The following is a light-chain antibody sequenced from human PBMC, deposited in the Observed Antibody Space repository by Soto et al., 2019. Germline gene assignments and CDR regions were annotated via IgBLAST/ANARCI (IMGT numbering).Light chain of an antibody. Sequence: EIVMTQSPATLSVSPGERASLSCRASQSVGSNLAWYQQTAGQAPRLLIYGASTRATGIAARFSGSGSGKEFTLTISSLQSEDFAVYSCQQYTNWPYTLGQGTKLQIK. CDR3: QQYTNWPYT. V-gene: IGKV3-15*01. CDR1: QSVGSN. J-gene: IGKJ2*01. CDR2: GAS.